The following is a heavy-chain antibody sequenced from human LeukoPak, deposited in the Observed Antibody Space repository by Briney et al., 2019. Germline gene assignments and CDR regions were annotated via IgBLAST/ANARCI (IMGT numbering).Heavy chain of an antibody. CDR1: GGSISSSSYY. Sequence: SETLSLTCTVSGGSISSSSYYWGWIRQPPGKGLEWIGYIYYSGSTNYNPSLKSRVTISVDTSKNQFSLKLSSVTAADTAVYYCARGDYYDRYAFDIWGQGTMVTVSS. CDR3: ARGDYYDRYAFDI. D-gene: IGHD3-22*01. J-gene: IGHJ3*02. CDR2: IYYSGST. V-gene: IGHV4-61*05.